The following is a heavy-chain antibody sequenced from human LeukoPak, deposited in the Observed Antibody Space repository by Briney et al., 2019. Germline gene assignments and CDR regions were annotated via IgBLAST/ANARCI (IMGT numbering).Heavy chain of an antibody. J-gene: IGHJ6*02. D-gene: IGHD3-22*01. CDR2: INHSGST. CDR3: ARGAYYFDSSGYYYYYGMDV. CDR1: GGSFSGYY. V-gene: IGHV4-34*01. Sequence: SETLSLTCAVYGGSFSGYYWSWIPQPPGKGLEWIGEINHSGSTNYNPSLKSRVTISVDTSKNQFSLKLSSVTAADTAVYYCARGAYYFDSSGYYYYYGMDVWGQGTTVTVSS.